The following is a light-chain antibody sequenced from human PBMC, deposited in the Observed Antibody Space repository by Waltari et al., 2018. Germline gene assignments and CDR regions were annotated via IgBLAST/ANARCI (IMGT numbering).Light chain of an antibody. CDR2: GSS. CDR3: QSYDTSLSVV. V-gene: IGLV1-40*01. CDR1: GSNIGAGYD. Sequence: QSVLTQPPSVSGAPGQRVTISCTGSGSNIGAGYDVHWYQHLPRAAPKLLIFGSSGRAFGVPDRFVGSTSGTSASLAITGLQAEDEGDYYCQSYDTSLSVVFGGGTKLTVL. J-gene: IGLJ3*02.